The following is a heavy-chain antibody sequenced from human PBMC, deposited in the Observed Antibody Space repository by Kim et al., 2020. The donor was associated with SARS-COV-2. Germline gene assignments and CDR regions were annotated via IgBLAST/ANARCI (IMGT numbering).Heavy chain of an antibody. V-gene: IGHV3-33*01. Sequence: GGSLRLSCAASGFTFSSYGMHWVRQAPGKGLEWVAVIWDDGSNKYYADSVKGRLTISRDNSKNTLYLQMNSLRAEDTAVYYCARCGYSSSWYPGGHYYYMDVWGNGTTVPVSS. CDR1: GFTFSSYG. CDR3: ARCGYSSSWYPGGHYYYMDV. J-gene: IGHJ6*03. CDR2: IWDDGSNK. D-gene: IGHD6-13*01.